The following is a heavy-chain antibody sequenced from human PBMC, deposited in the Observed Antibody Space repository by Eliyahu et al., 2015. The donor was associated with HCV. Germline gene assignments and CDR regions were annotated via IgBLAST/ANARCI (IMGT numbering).Heavy chain of an antibody. CDR2: TYTHGTT. V-gene: IGHV4-61*02. Sequence: QVQLQESGPGLVKPSQTLSLICTVSGGSINXGDYYLNWIRQPAGKELEXIGHTYTHGTTKYNPSLKXRVTXSLDTPRNQVSLRLSSVTAADTAVYYCARQEVVFEWLFSGESHYNYHPVDVWGQGTTVTVSS. J-gene: IGHJ6*02. CDR1: GGSINXGDYY. D-gene: IGHD3-3*01. CDR3: ARQEVVFEWLFSGESHYNYHPVDV.